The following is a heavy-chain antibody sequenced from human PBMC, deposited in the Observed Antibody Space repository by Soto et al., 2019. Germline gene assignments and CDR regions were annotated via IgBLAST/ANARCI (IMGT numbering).Heavy chain of an antibody. V-gene: IGHV4-59*08. CDR1: GGSISSYY. J-gene: IGHJ4*02. CDR3: ARLNMYYDILTGYQPHYFDY. D-gene: IGHD3-9*01. Sequence: SETLSLTCTVSGGSISSYYWSWIRQPPGKGLEWIGYIYYSGSTNYNPSLKSRVTISVDTSKNQFSLKLSSVTAADTAVYYCARLNMYYDILTGYQPHYFDYWGQGTLVTVSS. CDR2: IYYSGST.